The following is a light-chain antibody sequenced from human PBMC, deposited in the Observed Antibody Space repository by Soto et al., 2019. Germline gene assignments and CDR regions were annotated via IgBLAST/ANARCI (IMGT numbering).Light chain of an antibody. J-gene: IGKJ1*01. CDR2: GAS. V-gene: IGKV3-20*01. CDR3: QQYGSSPGS. CDR1: QSVSSSY. Sequence: IVLTKSPGTLALSHGERANLSCSASQSVSSSYLAWYQQKPGQAPRLLIYGASSRATGIPDRFSGRGSGTDFTLTISRLEPEDFAVYYCQQYGSSPGSFGQGTKVDIK.